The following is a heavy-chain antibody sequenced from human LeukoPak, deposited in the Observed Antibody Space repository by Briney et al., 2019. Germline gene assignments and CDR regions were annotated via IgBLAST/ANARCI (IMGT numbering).Heavy chain of an antibody. CDR2: INHSGST. CDR1: GGSFSGYY. CDR3: ARAAAALPGV. D-gene: IGHD6-13*01. V-gene: IGHV4-34*01. J-gene: IGHJ4*02. Sequence: PSETLSLTCAVYGGSFSGYYWSWIRQPPGKGLEWIGEINHSGSTNYNASLKSRVTISVDTSKNQFSLKLSSVTAADTAVYYCARAAAALPGVWGQGTLVTVSS.